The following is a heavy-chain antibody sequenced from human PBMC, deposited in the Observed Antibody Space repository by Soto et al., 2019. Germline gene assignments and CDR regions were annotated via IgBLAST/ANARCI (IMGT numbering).Heavy chain of an antibody. V-gene: IGHV3-30*18. CDR1: GFIFSSYG. D-gene: IGHD2-2*01. CDR3: AKIPCREYCSNTRTAFGI. CDR2: ISYHGNDK. J-gene: IGHJ3*02. Sequence: QVQLVESGGGVVQPGRSLRLSCVVSGFIFSSYGMHWVRQAPGKGLEWVAAISYHGNDKYYADSVKGRFTVSRDNSNNILYLQMSGLRAEDTAVYYCAKIPCREYCSNTRTAFGIWGQGTMVTVAA.